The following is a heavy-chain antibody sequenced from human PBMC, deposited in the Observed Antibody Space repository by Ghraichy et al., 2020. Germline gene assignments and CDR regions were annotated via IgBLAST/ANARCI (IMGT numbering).Heavy chain of an antibody. CDR1: GFTFSSYA. Sequence: GESLNISCATSGFTFSSYAMSWFRQAPGQGPEWVSAIGGAGGATFYADSVKGRFTISRDNSKNTLYLQMSSLGAEDTALYYCAKEHNYFDSSGPWGQGTLVTVSS. CDR2: IGGAGGAT. J-gene: IGHJ4*02. CDR3: AKEHNYFDSSGP. D-gene: IGHD3-22*01. V-gene: IGHV3-23*01.